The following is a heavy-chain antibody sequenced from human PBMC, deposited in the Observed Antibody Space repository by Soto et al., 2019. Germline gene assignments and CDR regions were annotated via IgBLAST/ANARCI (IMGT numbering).Heavy chain of an antibody. CDR3: ATVVVVAATPGWFDP. J-gene: IGHJ5*02. Sequence: SETLSVTCAVSGGSFSGYYWSWSRQPPWKGLEWIGEINHSESTNYNPSLKSRVTISVDTSKNQFSLKLSSVTAADTAVYYCATVVVVAATPGWFDPWGQGTLDTASS. CDR1: GGSFSGYY. D-gene: IGHD2-15*01. CDR2: INHSEST. V-gene: IGHV4-34*01.